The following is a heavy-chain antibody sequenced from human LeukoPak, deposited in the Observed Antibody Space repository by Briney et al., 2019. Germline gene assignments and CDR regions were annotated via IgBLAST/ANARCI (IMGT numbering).Heavy chain of an antibody. CDR1: GFTFSSYS. Sequence: PGGSLRLSCAASGFTFSSYSMNWVRQAPGKGPEWVSSISSSSSYIYYADSVKGRFTISRDNAKNSLYLQMNSLRAEDTAVYYCAREEYSSSSSDYWGQGTLVTVSS. D-gene: IGHD6-6*01. CDR3: AREEYSSSSSDY. V-gene: IGHV3-21*01. CDR2: ISSSSSYI. J-gene: IGHJ4*02.